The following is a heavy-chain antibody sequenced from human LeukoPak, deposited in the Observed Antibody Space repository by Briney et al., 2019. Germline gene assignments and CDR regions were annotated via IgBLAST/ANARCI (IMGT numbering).Heavy chain of an antibody. CDR1: GFTFSSYS. CDR2: ISSSSSYI. Sequence: GGSLRLSCAASGFTFSSYSMNWVRQAPGKGLEWVSSISSSSSYIYYADSVKGRFTISRDNAKNSLYLQMNSLRAEDTAVYYCARDRQGKRYCSSTSCYRGTFDYWGQGTLVTVSS. V-gene: IGHV3-21*01. D-gene: IGHD2-2*02. J-gene: IGHJ4*02. CDR3: ARDRQGKRYCSSTSCYRGTFDY.